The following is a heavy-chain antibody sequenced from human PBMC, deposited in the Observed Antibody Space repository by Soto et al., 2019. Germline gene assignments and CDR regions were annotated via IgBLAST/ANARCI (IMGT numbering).Heavy chain of an antibody. CDR3: ATWLLREHAFDI. Sequence: VESGGGLIQPGGSLRLSCAGSGFIVNGKKYITWVRQAPGKGLDWVSGFYLADGTYYADSVKGRFTVSIDSSKNTVYLQMNNLSPEDTAVYYCATWLLREHAFDIWGLGTMVTVSS. CDR2: FYLADGT. CDR1: GFIVNGKKY. V-gene: IGHV3-53*01. J-gene: IGHJ3*02. D-gene: IGHD2-15*01.